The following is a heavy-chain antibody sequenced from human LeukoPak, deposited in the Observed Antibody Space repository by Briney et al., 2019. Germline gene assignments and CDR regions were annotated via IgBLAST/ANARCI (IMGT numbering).Heavy chain of an antibody. Sequence: PGRSLRLSCSASKFTFSSYAMHWVRQAPGKGLEWVALISSDGSNKYYADSVKGRFTISRDNAENSLYLQMNSLRVEDTAVYYCVREGGSDWYSGWFDPWGQGTLVTVSS. J-gene: IGHJ5*02. CDR3: VREGGSDWYSGWFDP. V-gene: IGHV3-30*04. CDR2: ISSDGSNK. D-gene: IGHD6-19*01. CDR1: KFTFSSYA.